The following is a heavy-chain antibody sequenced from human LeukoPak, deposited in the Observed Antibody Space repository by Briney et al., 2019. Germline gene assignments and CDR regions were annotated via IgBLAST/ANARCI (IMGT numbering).Heavy chain of an antibody. D-gene: IGHD1-26*01. Sequence: PGGSLRLSCAASGFTLSNYWMSWVRQAPGKGLEWVANIKQDGSERYYVDSVKGRFTISRDNAKNSLYLQMNSLRAEDTAVYYCARDVGKWESLHFFDYWGQGTLVTVSS. CDR2: IKQDGSER. J-gene: IGHJ4*02. CDR1: GFTLSNYW. V-gene: IGHV3-7*03. CDR3: ARDVGKWESLHFFDY.